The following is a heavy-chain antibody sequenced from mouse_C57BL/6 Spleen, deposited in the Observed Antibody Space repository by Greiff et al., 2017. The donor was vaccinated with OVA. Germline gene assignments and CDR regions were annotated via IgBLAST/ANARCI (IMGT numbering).Heavy chain of an antibody. CDR3: ARRGDYDNCFAY. D-gene: IGHD2-4*01. V-gene: IGHV1-80*01. Sequence: QVQLQQSGAELVKPGASVKISCKASGYAFSSYWMNWVKQRPGKGLEWIGQIYPGDGDTNYNGKFKGKATLTADKSSSTAYMQLSSLTSEDSAVYFCARRGDYDNCFAYWGQGTLVTVSA. J-gene: IGHJ3*01. CDR2: IYPGDGDT. CDR1: GYAFSSYW.